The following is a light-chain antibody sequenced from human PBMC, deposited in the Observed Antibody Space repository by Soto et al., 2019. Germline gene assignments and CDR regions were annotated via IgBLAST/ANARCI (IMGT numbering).Light chain of an antibody. CDR3: SSYRSTSTRYV. J-gene: IGLJ1*01. CDR2: DVS. CDR1: SSDVGGYNY. Sequence: QSVLTQPASVSGSPGQSITIPCTGTSSDVGGYNYVSWYQQHPGKAPKLMIYDVSNRPSGVANRFSGSKSGNTASLTISGLQAEDEADYYCSSYRSTSTRYVFGTGTKVTVL. V-gene: IGLV2-14*01.